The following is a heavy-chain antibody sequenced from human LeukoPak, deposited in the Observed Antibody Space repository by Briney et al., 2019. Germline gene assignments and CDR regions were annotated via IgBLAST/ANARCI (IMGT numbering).Heavy chain of an antibody. CDR1: GFTFSTYS. Sequence: GGSLRLSCAASGFTFSTYSMNWVRQAPGKGLEWVSSISSTSNTIYYADSVKGRFTISRDNAKNSLYLQMNSLRDEDTAMYHCARVRGKYRGGWFDPWGQGTLVTVSS. J-gene: IGHJ5*02. D-gene: IGHD1-26*01. CDR2: ISSTSNTI. CDR3: ARVRGKYRGGWFDP. V-gene: IGHV3-48*02.